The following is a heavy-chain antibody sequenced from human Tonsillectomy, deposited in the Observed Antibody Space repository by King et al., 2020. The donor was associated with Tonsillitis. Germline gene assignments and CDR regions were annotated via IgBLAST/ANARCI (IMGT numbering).Heavy chain of an antibody. J-gene: IGHJ6*02. D-gene: IGHD6-6*01. CDR2: IIPIFGTP. CDR1: GGTFSSYA. CDR3: ARAGSSSDYYYYGIDV. Sequence: QLVQSGAEVKKPGSSVKVSCKASGGTFSSYAIIWVRQAPGQGLKWMGGIIPIFGTPNYAQKFQGRVTITADESTSTAYMELSSLRSEDTAVYYCARAGSSSDYYYYGIDVWGQGTTATVSS. V-gene: IGHV1-69*01.